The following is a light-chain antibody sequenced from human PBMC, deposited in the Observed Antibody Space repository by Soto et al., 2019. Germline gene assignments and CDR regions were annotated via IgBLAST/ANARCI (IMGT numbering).Light chain of an antibody. J-gene: IGKJ4*01. V-gene: IGKV3-11*01. Sequence: EIVLTQSPATLSLSPGERATLSCRASQGVSSYLAWYQQKPGQAPRLLIYDASTRAAGIPARFSGSGSGTDFTLTISSLEPEDFAVYYCQQRSNWPPRATFGGGTKVEIE. CDR1: QGVSSY. CDR3: QQRSNWPPRAT. CDR2: DAS.